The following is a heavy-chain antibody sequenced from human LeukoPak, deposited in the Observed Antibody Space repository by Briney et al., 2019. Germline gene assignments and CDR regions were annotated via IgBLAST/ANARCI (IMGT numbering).Heavy chain of an antibody. V-gene: IGHV4-34*01. CDR2: INHSGST. CDR3: ARGYYGSGSYYNSPRHLIGILN. Sequence: SETLSLTCAVYGGSFSGYYWSWIRQPPGKGLEWIGEINHSGSTNYNPSLKSRVTISVDTSKNQFSLKLSSVTAADTAVYYCARGYYGSGSYYNSPRHLIGILNWGQGTLVTVSS. J-gene: IGHJ4*02. CDR1: GGSFSGYY. D-gene: IGHD3-10*01.